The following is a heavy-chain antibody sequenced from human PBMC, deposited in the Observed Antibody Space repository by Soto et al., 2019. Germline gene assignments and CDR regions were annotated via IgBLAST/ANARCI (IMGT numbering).Heavy chain of an antibody. D-gene: IGHD6-19*01. CDR3: AKGGGWGDI. CDR1: GFTFSSYG. V-gene: IGHV3-30*18. J-gene: IGHJ3*02. CDR2: ISYDGSNK. Sequence: QVQLVESGGGVVQPGRSLRLSCAASGFTFSSYGMHWVRQAPGKGLEWVAVISYDGSNKYYADSVKGRFTISRDNSKNTLYLQMNSLRAEDTAVYYCAKGGGWGDIWGQGTMVTVSS.